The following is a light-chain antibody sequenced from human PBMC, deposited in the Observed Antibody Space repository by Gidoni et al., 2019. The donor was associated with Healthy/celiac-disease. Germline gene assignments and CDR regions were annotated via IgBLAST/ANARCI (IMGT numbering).Light chain of an antibody. CDR3: QQSYSTPLPLT. J-gene: IGKJ1*01. Sequence: DIQMTQSPSSLSASVGDRVTITCRASQSISSYLNWYQQKPGKAPKLLIYAASSLQSGVPSRFSGSGSGTDFTLTISSRQPEDFATYYCQQSYSTPLPLTFGQGTKVEIK. CDR1: QSISSY. V-gene: IGKV1-39*01. CDR2: AAS.